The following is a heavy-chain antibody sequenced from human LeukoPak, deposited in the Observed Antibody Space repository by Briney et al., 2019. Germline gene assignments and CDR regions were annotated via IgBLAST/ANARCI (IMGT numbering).Heavy chain of an antibody. D-gene: IGHD2-21*01. CDR3: ARNGQQVRYFQH. V-gene: IGHV1-8*01. J-gene: IGHJ1*01. CDR1: GYTFTNYD. Sequence: ASVTVSRKASGYTFTNYDINWVRQATGQGLEWMGWMNPNSGNTNYAQKFQGRVTMTRNTSISTAYMELSSLTSEDTAVYYCARNGQQVRYFQHWGQGTLVTVSS. CDR2: MNPNSGNT.